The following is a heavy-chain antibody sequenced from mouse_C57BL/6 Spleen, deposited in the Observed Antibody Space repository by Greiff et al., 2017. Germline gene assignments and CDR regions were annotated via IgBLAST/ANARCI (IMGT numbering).Heavy chain of an antibody. CDR2: ISSVGSYT. J-gene: IGHJ2*01. V-gene: IGHV5-6*02. CDR1: GFTFSSYG. D-gene: IGHD1-1*01. CDR3: ARGITTVVGKYVDY. Sequence: DVKLVESGGDLVKPGGSLKLSCAASGFTFSSYGMSWVRQTPDKRLEWVATISSVGSYTYYPASVKGRFTISRDNAKNTLYLQMSSLKSEDTAMYYCARGITTVVGKYVDYWGQGTTLTVSS.